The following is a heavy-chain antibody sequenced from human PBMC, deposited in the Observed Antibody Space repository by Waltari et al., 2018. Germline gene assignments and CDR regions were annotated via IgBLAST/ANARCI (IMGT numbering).Heavy chain of an antibody. Sequence: EVQLLESGGGLVQPGGSLRLSCAASGFTFSSYAMSWVRQAPGKGLEWVSVIYSGGSTYYADSVEGRFTISRDNSKNTLYLQMNSLRAEDTAVYYCAKDRSGPIVVVPDGYMDVWGKGTTVTVSS. J-gene: IGHJ6*03. D-gene: IGHD3-22*01. CDR3: AKDRSGPIVVVPDGYMDV. V-gene: IGHV3-23*03. CDR2: IYSGGST. CDR1: GFTFSSYA.